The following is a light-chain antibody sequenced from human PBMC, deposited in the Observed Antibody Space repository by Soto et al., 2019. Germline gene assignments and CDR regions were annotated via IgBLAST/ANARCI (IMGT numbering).Light chain of an antibody. CDR1: SGHSSYI. Sequence: QPVLTQSSSASASLGSSVKLTCSLSSGHSSYIIAWHQQQPGKAPRYLMKLEGSGSYNKGSGVPDRFSGSSSGADRYLTISNLQSEDEADYYCETWDSDTHRYVFGTGTKLTVL. CDR2: LEGSGSY. J-gene: IGLJ1*01. CDR3: ETWDSDTHRYV. V-gene: IGLV4-60*03.